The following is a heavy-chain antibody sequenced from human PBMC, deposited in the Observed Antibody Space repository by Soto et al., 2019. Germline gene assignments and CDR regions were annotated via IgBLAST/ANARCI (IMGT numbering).Heavy chain of an antibody. J-gene: IGHJ6*02. V-gene: IGHV1-8*02. CDR1: EDTFSIYT. CDR2: MNPNSGNT. D-gene: IGHD3-9*01. CDR3: ARWGGILTGYYSYYYGMDV. Sequence: GASVKVSCKTSEDTFSIYTLSWVRQAPGQGLVWMGRMNPNSGNTGYAQKFQGRVTMTRNTSTSTAYMELSSLRSEDTAVYYCARWGGILTGYYSYYYGMDVWGQGTTVTVSS.